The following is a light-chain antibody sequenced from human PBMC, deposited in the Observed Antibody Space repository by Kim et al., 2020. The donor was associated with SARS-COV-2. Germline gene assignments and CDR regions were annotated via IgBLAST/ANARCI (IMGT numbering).Light chain of an antibody. CDR3: NSRDSSGNHLV. CDR2: GKN. Sequence: SSELTQDPAVSVALGQTVRITCQGDSLRSYYASWYQQKSGQAPVLVIYGKNNRPSGSPDRFSGSSSGNTASLTITGAQAEDEADYYCNSRDSSGNHLVFGGGTQLTVL. J-gene: IGLJ3*02. V-gene: IGLV3-19*01. CDR1: SLRSYY.